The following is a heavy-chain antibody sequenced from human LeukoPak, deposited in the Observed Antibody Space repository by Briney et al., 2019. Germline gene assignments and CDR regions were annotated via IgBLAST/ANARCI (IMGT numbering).Heavy chain of an antibody. CDR1: GYTFTGYY. J-gene: IGHJ5*02. Sequence: GASVKVSCKASGYTFTGYYMHWVRQAPGQGLEWMGWINPNSGGTNYAQKFQGRVTMTRDTSISTAYMELSRLRSDDTAVYYCARAARAARFRVADWFDPWGQGTLVTVSS. D-gene: IGHD6-6*01. V-gene: IGHV1-2*02. CDR3: ARAARAARFRVADWFDP. CDR2: INPNSGGT.